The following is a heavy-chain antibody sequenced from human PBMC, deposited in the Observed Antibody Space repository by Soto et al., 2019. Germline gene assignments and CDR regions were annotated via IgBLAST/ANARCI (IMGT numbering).Heavy chain of an antibody. D-gene: IGHD6-6*01. Sequence: GASVKVSCKASGYTFTSYDINRVRQAPGQGLEWMGWMNPNSGNTGYAQKFQGRVTMTRNTSISTAYMELSSLRSEDTAVYYCACGVRIAPRPAHPFVHWGQGTLVTVSS. J-gene: IGHJ4*02. CDR3: ACGVRIAPRPAHPFVH. CDR2: MNPNSGNT. CDR1: GYTFTSYD. V-gene: IGHV1-8*01.